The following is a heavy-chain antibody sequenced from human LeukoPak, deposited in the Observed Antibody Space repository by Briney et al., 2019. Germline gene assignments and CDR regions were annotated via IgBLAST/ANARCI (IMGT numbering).Heavy chain of an antibody. D-gene: IGHD2-2*01. Sequence: QAGGSLRLSCAASGFTFSSYGMHWVRQAPGKGLEWVAVIWYDGSNKYYADSVKGRFTISRDNSKNTLYLQVNSLRAEDTAVYFCAKDVPAAYFDYWGQGTLVTVSS. CDR1: GFTFSSYG. J-gene: IGHJ4*02. V-gene: IGHV3-30*02. CDR2: IWYDGSNK. CDR3: AKDVPAAYFDY.